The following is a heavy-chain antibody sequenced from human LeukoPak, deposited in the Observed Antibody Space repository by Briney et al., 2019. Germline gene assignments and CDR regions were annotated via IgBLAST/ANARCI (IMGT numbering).Heavy chain of an antibody. Sequence: ASVKVSCKASGGTFSSYAISWVRQAPGQGLEWMGGIIPIFGTANYAQKFQGRVTITADKSTSTAYMELSSLRSEDTAVYYCARTRSSSSSWYGQFDYWGQGTLVTVSS. CDR3: ARTRSSSSSWYGQFDY. J-gene: IGHJ4*02. V-gene: IGHV1-69*06. CDR1: GGTFSSYA. CDR2: IIPIFGTA. D-gene: IGHD6-13*01.